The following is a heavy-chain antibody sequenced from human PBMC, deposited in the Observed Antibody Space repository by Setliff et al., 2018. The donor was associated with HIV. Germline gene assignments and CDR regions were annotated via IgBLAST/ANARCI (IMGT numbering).Heavy chain of an antibody. V-gene: IGHV1-2*02. J-gene: IGHJ4*02. Sequence: WASVKVSCKASGYTLTDFYIHWVRQAPGQGLEWMGWITPNSGGTEYAGKFQGRVTLTRDTSINTAYMEVTRLTSDDTAVYYCAGVSSQFSEWRKDYFEYWGKGSLVTVSS. CDR1: GYTLTDFY. CDR3: AGVSSQFSEWRKDYFEY. CDR2: ITPNSGGT. D-gene: IGHD3-3*01.